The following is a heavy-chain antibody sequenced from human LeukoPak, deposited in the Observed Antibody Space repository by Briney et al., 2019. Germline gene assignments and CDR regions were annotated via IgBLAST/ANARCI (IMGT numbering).Heavy chain of an antibody. D-gene: IGHD3-22*01. Sequence: AGGSLRLSCAASGFTVSSNYMSWVRQAPGKGLEWVPVIYSGGSTYYADSVKGRFTISRDNSKNTLYLQMNSLRAEDTAVYYCARVDYDSSGYYFLDYWGQGTLVTVSS. J-gene: IGHJ4*02. CDR3: ARVDYDSSGYYFLDY. CDR1: GFTVSSNY. CDR2: IYSGGST. V-gene: IGHV3-53*01.